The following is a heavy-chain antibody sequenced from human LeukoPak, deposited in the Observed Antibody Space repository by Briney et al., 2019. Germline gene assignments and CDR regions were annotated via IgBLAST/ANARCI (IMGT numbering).Heavy chain of an antibody. CDR2: INPNSGGT. Sequence: ASVKVSCKASGYTFTGYYMHWVRQAPGQGLEWMGRINPNSGGTNYAQKFQGRATMTRDTSISTAYMELSRLRSDDTAVYYCARDLRGPYYYDSSGYYHNWFDPWGQGTLVTVSS. J-gene: IGHJ5*02. CDR3: ARDLRGPYYYDSSGYYHNWFDP. D-gene: IGHD3-22*01. CDR1: GYTFTGYY. V-gene: IGHV1-2*06.